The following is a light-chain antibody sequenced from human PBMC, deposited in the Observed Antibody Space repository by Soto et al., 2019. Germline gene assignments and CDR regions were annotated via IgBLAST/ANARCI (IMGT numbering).Light chain of an antibody. CDR1: SSDVGGYNY. Sequence: QPVLTQPPSASGSPGQSVTISCTGTSSDVGGYNYVSWYQQYPGRAPKLMIYEVTKRPSGVPVRFSGSKSGNTASLTVSGLQAEDEADYYCSSYAASNNFYFVFGGGTKLTVL. CDR3: SSYAASNNFYFV. V-gene: IGLV2-8*01. J-gene: IGLJ3*02. CDR2: EVT.